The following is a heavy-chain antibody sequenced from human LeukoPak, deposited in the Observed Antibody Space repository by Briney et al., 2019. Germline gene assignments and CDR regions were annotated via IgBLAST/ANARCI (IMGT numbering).Heavy chain of an antibody. D-gene: IGHD3-9*01. CDR3: ARVHDTTGYYHYFDS. Sequence: GGSLRLSCEASGFTFSTYPMHWVRQAPDKGLEWVAMISYHGSNEYYADSVKGRFTISRDNSKNTLYLQMNNPRVEDTAIYYCARVHDTTGYYHYFDSWGQGTLATVSS. CDR1: GFTFSTYP. V-gene: IGHV3-30*04. CDR2: ISYHGSNE. J-gene: IGHJ4*02.